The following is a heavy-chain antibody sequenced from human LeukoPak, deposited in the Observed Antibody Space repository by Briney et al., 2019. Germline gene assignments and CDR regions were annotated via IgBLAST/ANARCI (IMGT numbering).Heavy chain of an antibody. CDR1: GFTFSIYG. CDR3: VGGDY. Sequence: PGGSLRLSCAASGFTFSIYGMSWVRQAPGKGLEWVSGISGRGAGTFYADSVKGRFTISRDNTKNSLYLQMNSLRAEDTAVYYCVGGDYWGQGTLVTVSS. J-gene: IGHJ4*02. CDR2: ISGRGAGT. V-gene: IGHV3-23*01.